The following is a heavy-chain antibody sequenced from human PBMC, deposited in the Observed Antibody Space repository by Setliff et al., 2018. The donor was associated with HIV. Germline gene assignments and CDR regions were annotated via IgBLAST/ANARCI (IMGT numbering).Heavy chain of an antibody. J-gene: IGHJ4*02. CDR2: MYYTGNT. D-gene: IGHD3-22*01. V-gene: IGHV4-39*01. CDR3: AHYYYDTSGQPFDY. Sequence: KPSETLSLTCTVSRGSIRSGTYYWGWIRQPPGKGREWIGNMYYTGNTYHNPSLKSRVTISVDTSKNQFSLKLSSVTAADTAVYYCAHYYYDTSGQPFDYWGQGTLVTVSS. CDR1: RGSIRSGTYY.